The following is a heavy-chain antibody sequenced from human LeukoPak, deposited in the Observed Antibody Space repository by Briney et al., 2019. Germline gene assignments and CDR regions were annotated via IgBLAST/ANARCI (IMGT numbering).Heavy chain of an antibody. CDR3: ARGGSDTAMAHDY. D-gene: IGHD5-18*01. V-gene: IGHV3-74*01. Sequence: GGSLRLSCAASGFTFSSHSMTWVRQAPGEGLMWVSRINRDGSRTDYADSVKGRFTISRDGAKNTLYLQVNSLRAEDTAVYFCARGGSDTAMAHDYWGQGTLVTVSS. CDR1: GFTFSSHS. CDR2: INRDGSRT. J-gene: IGHJ4*02.